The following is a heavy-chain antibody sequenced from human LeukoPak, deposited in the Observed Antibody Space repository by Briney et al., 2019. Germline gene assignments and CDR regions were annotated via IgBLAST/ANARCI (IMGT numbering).Heavy chain of an antibody. CDR3: ARDYRHYDILTGYYSYYGMDV. Sequence: PGGSLRLSCAASGFTFSSYGMHWVRQAPGKGLEWVAVISYDGSDKYHADSVKGRFTISRDNSKNTLYLQMNSLRAEDTAVYYCARDYRHYDILTGYYSYYGMDVWGQGTTVTVSS. CDR1: GFTFSSYG. CDR2: ISYDGSDK. V-gene: IGHV3-30-3*01. D-gene: IGHD3-9*01. J-gene: IGHJ6*02.